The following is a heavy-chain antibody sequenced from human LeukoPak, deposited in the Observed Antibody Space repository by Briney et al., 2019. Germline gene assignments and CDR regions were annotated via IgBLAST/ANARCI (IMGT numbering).Heavy chain of an antibody. CDR1: GYTFTSYG. CDR2: ISAYNGNT. J-gene: IGHJ6*03. CDR3: ARSPSAFLYYYMDV. D-gene: IGHD2/OR15-2a*01. V-gene: IGHV1-18*01. Sequence: ASVKVSCKASGYTFTSYGISWVRQAPGQGLEWMGWISAYNGNTNYTQKLRGRVTMTTDTSTSTAYMELRSLRSDDTAVYYCARSPSAFLYYYMDVWGKGTTVTVSS.